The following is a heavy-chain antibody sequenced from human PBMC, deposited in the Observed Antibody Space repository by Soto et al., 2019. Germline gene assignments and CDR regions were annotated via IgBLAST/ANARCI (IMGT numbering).Heavy chain of an antibody. CDR1: GYTFTSYG. V-gene: IGHV1-18*01. CDR3: ARDLALFIAEAGPEGDY. Sequence: QVQLVQSGAEVKKPGASVKVSCKASGYTFTSYGISWVRQAPGQGLEWMGWISAYNGNTNYAQKLQGRVTMTTDTSTSTAYLELRSLRSDDTAVYYCARDLALFIAEAGPEGDYWGQGTRVSVSS. J-gene: IGHJ4*02. D-gene: IGHD6-13*01. CDR2: ISAYNGNT.